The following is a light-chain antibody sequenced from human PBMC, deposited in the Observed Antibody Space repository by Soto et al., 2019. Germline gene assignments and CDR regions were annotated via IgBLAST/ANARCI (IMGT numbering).Light chain of an antibody. CDR3: QQYGSSGT. V-gene: IGKV3-20*01. Sequence: DIVLPPSPATLSVAPVYRSKLSCRASQSVSTNLAWYQQTLGQAPRVLIYGASNRATGIPDRFSGSGSGTDFTLTISRLEPEDFAVYYCQQYGSSGTFGQGTTVDIK. J-gene: IGKJ1*01. CDR2: GAS. CDR1: QSVSTN.